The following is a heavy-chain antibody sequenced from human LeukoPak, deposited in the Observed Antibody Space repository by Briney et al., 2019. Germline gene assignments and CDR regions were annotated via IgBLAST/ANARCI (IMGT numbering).Heavy chain of an antibody. J-gene: IGHJ4*02. V-gene: IGHV3-74*01. CDR2: ISPDGSQT. CDR1: GFSLSNYW. Sequence: SGGSLRLSCAASGFSLSNYWMHWVHQAPGKGLMWVSQISPDGSQTFYADSVKGRFTISRDNAKNTLFLQMDSLRAEDTALYYCVRSLRSADFWGQGTLVTVSS. CDR3: VRSLRSADF.